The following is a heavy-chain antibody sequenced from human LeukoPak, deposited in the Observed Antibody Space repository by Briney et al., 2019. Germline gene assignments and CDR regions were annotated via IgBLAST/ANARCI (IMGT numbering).Heavy chain of an antibody. V-gene: IGHV3-23*01. Sequence: PGGSLRLSCAASGFTFSSYAMSWVRQAPGKGLEWVSAISGSGGSTYYADSVKGRFTISRDNSKNSLYLQMNSLRAEDMALYYCAKDNGDFGLDYWGQGTLVTVSS. CDR1: GFTFSSYA. CDR2: ISGSGGST. CDR3: AKDNGDFGLDY. J-gene: IGHJ4*02. D-gene: IGHD4-17*01.